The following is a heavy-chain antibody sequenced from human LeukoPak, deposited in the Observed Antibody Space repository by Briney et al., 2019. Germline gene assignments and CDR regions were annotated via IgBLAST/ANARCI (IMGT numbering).Heavy chain of an antibody. CDR2: ISSSSSYL. V-gene: IGHV3-21*04. D-gene: IGHD3-10*01. J-gene: IGHJ4*02. Sequence: GGSLRLSCAASGFTFSTYAIHWVRQAPGKGLEWVSSISSSSSYLYYADSVKGRFTISRDNSKNTLYLQMNSLRAEDTAVFYFANSPFGELLYFDYWGEGTLVTVSS. CDR3: ANSPFGELLYFDY. CDR1: GFTFSTYA.